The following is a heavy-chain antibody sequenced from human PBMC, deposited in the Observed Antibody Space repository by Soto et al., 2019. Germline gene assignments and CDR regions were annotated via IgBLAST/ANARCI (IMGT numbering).Heavy chain of an antibody. D-gene: IGHD3-16*01. J-gene: IGHJ5*01. Sequence: PSETLSLTCTVSGDTIRSPDYYLRWLRKAPGKGLELIGYVYYRGSIYYTPSFESRVSISIDTSKNQFSLRLTSVTAADSAVYFCARVTFTPNWFDSWGQGILVNVSA. CDR1: GDTIRSPDYY. V-gene: IGHV4-30-4*01. CDR3: ARVTFTPNWFDS. CDR2: VYYRGSI.